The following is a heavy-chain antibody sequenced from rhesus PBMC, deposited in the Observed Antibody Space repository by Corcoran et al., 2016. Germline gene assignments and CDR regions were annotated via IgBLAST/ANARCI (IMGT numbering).Heavy chain of an antibody. V-gene: IGHV4-122*02. D-gene: IGHD6-37*01. J-gene: IGHJ4*01. Sequence: QVQLQESGPGLVQTSETLSLTCSVSGDSISRGYDLWSWFRQHPGNGLEGVWYITYSGSTSYNPSLKSRVTMSRDTSKNQFSLKLSSVTAADTAVYYCARFRGGAVAGAYFDYWGQGVLVTVSS. CDR2: ITYSGST. CDR1: GDSISRGYDL. CDR3: ARFRGGAVAGAYFDY.